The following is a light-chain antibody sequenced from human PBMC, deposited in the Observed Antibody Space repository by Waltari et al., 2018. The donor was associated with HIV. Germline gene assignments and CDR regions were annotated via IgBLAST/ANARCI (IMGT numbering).Light chain of an antibody. Sequence: DIQMTQTPSTLSASVGDRVTITCLASQSISSWLAWYQQKPGKAPKLLIYKASSLESGVPSRFSGSGSGTEFTLTISSLQPDDFVTYYCQQYNSYPYTFGQGTKLEIK. V-gene: IGKV1-5*03. CDR3: QQYNSYPYT. CDR2: KAS. J-gene: IGKJ2*01. CDR1: QSISSW.